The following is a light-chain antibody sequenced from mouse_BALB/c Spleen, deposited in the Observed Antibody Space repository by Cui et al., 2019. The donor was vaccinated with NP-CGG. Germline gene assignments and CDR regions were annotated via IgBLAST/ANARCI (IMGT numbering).Light chain of an antibody. CDR1: TGAVTTSNY. CDR3: ALWYSNHWV. CDR2: GTN. J-gene: IGLJ1*01. V-gene: IGLV1*01. Sequence: QSVVTQESAPTTSPGGTVTLTCRSSTGAVTTSNYANWVQEKPDHLFTGLIGGTNNRAPGVPARFSGALIGDKAARTITGAQTEDEAIYFCALWYSNHWVFGGGTKLTVL.